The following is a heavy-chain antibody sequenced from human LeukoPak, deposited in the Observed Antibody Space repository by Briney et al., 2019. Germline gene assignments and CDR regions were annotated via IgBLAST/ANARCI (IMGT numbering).Heavy chain of an antibody. J-gene: IGHJ4*02. D-gene: IGHD6-13*01. Sequence: SVKVSCEASGFTFTSRSAVQWVRQARGQRLGWIGWIVVGSDNTNYAQKFQERVTITRDMSTSTAYMELSSLRSEDTAVYYCAAPYSSTWFDYWGQGTLVTVSS. V-gene: IGHV1-58*01. CDR3: AAPYSSTWFDY. CDR1: GFTFTSRSA. CDR2: IVVGSDNT.